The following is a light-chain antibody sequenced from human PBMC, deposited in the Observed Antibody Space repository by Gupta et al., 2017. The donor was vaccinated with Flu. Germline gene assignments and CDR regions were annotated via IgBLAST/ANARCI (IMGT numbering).Light chain of an antibody. J-gene: IGLJ2*01. V-gene: IGLV2-14*03. CDR1: SSDLGVSNS. CDR3: RSYTTSSTGV. Sequence: ITSSCTGTSSDLGVSNSVSWYQHHPGKAPKLMIYDVSDRPSGVSDRFSGSKSGNTASLTISGLQAEDEADYYCRSYTTSSTGVFGGGTKLTVL. CDR2: DVS.